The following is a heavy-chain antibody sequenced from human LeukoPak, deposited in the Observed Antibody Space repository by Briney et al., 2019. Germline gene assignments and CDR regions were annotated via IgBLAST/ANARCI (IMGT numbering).Heavy chain of an antibody. J-gene: IGHJ6*03. Sequence: SETLSLTCTVSGGSISSYYWSWIRQPPGKGLEWIGYIYYSGSTNYNPSLKSRVTISVDTSKNQFSLKLSSVAAADTAVYYCARLHPLGNSGWLPYKFMDVWGKGTTVTVSS. CDR3: ARLHPLGNSGWLPYKFMDV. CDR1: GGSISSYY. CDR2: IYYSGST. D-gene: IGHD6-19*01. V-gene: IGHV4-59*08.